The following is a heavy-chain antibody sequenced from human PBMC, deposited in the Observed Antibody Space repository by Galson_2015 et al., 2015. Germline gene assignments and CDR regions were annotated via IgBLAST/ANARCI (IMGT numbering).Heavy chain of an antibody. J-gene: IGHJ4*02. D-gene: IGHD3-22*01. Sequence: SLRLSCAASGFPVGSSDLSRVRQAPGRGLEGVSVIGANGITYYADSVKGRFTISRDSSKNTVYLQMNSLTAEDTAIYYCAGFDSSGYNLRGTLMDYWGQGTLVTVSS. CDR3: AGFDSSGYNLRGTLMDY. CDR1: GFPVGSSD. V-gene: IGHV3-53*01. CDR2: IGANGIT.